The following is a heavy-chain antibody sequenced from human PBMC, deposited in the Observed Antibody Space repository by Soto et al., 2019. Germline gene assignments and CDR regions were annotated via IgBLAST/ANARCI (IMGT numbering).Heavy chain of an antibody. CDR1: GFTFSSYA. D-gene: IGHD3-22*01. CDR2: ISGSGGST. CDR3: SKDYRPEDYYDSSGYYHLLVDY. J-gene: IGHJ4*02. Sequence: GSLRLSCAASGFTFSSYAMSWVRQAPGKGLEWVSAISGSGGSTYYVDSVKGRFTISRDNSKNTFYLHMNSLRAEDTAVFYCSKDYRPEDYYDSSGYYHLLVDYWGQGTLVTVSS. V-gene: IGHV3-23*01.